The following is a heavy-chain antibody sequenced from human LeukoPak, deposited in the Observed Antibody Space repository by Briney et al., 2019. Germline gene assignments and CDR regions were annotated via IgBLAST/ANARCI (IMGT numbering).Heavy chain of an antibody. CDR2: ISYSGST. D-gene: IGHD6-25*01. J-gene: IGHJ5*02. CDR1: GDSIRSGNYY. CDR3: ARHRRGLNWFDP. Sequence: SETLSLTCTVSGDSIRSGNYYWGWIRQSPGRGLEWIGSISYSGSTFYNPSLKSRLTISVDTSKNHFSLKLSSMTAADTAVYYCARHRRGLNWFDPWGQGTLVTVSS. V-gene: IGHV4-39*07.